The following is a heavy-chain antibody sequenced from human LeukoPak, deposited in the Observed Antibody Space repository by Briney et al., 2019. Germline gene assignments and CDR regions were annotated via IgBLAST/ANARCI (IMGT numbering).Heavy chain of an antibody. D-gene: IGHD3-22*01. CDR1: GGTFSIYA. J-gene: IGHJ4*02. V-gene: IGHV1-69*13. CDR3: SREGGHDSSGYYSHGY. CDR2: VIPIFGTA. Sequence: ASVKVSCKASGGTFSIYAISWVRLAPGPGLEWMGGVIPIFGTANYEQTFQGRVPITAAEYTSTDYMELSSLRSEDTAVEYCSREGGHDSSGYYSHGYWGQGTLVTVSS.